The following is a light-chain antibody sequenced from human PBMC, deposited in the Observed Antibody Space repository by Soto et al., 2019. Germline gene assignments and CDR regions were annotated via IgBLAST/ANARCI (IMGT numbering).Light chain of an antibody. CDR2: HAS. CDR3: QHHNSYPWT. Sequence: DIQMTQSPSTLSASIGDRVTITCRASQTINNWLAWYQQKPGKAPNLLIYHASNLETGVPSRFSGSAFGTEXTXTISSLEPDDFATYYCQHHNSYPWTFGQGTKVEIK. J-gene: IGKJ1*01. CDR1: QTINNW. V-gene: IGKV1-5*01.